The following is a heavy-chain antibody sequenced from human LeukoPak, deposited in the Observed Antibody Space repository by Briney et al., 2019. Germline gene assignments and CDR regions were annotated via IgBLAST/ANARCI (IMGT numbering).Heavy chain of an antibody. J-gene: IGHJ5*02. Sequence: GGSLRLSCAASGFIFSDYYMSWIRQAPGKGLEWVSYIGSSGITIYYADSVKGRFTISRDNAKNSLYLQMNSLRAEDTAVYYCAGEYSSSWYGSWFDPWGQGTLVTVSS. CDR2: IGSSGITI. CDR1: GFIFSDYY. D-gene: IGHD6-13*01. CDR3: AGEYSSSWYGSWFDP. V-gene: IGHV3-11*01.